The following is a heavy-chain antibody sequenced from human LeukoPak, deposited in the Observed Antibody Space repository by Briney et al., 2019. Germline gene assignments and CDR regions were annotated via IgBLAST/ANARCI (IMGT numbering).Heavy chain of an antibody. Sequence: GGSLRLSCAASGFTFSSYGMHWVRQAPGKGLEWVAVISYDGSNKYYADSVKGRFTISRDNAKNSLYLQMNSLRAEDTAVYYCARDRLHYGEYEKTFDYWGQGTLVSVSS. J-gene: IGHJ4*02. D-gene: IGHD4-17*01. V-gene: IGHV3-30*03. CDR3: ARDRLHYGEYEKTFDY. CDR1: GFTFSSYG. CDR2: ISYDGSNK.